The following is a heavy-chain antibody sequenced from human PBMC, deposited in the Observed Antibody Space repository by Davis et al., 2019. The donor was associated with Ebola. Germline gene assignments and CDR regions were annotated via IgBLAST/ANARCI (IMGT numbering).Heavy chain of an antibody. Sequence: ASVKVSCKASGYTFTSYAMHWVRQAPGQRLEWMGWINAGNGNTKYSQKFQGRVTITRDTSASTAYMELSSLRSEDTAVYYCARDSETYGDYGYFDYWGQGTLVTVSS. CDR2: INAGNGNT. J-gene: IGHJ4*02. CDR1: GYTFTSYA. D-gene: IGHD4-17*01. V-gene: IGHV1-3*01. CDR3: ARDSETYGDYGYFDY.